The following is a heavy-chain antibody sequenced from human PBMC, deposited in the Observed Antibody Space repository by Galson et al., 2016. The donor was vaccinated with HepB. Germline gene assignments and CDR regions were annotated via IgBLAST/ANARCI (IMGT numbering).Heavy chain of an antibody. D-gene: IGHD1-1*01. Sequence: SVKVSCKAVGGSFDYFVINWVRQTPGQGLEWMGRIIPLLGITTYAEKLKDRVTIIADKSTSTASMVLSGLSFDDTAVYFCAGRHSTTWKDGLSVWGRGTTVAVSS. V-gene: IGHV1-69*04. CDR2: IIPLLGIT. CDR1: GGSFDYFV. CDR3: AGRHSTTWKDGLSV. J-gene: IGHJ6*04.